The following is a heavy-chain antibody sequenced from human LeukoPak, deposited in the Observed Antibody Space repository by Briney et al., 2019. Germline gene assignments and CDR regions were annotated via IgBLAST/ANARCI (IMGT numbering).Heavy chain of an antibody. D-gene: IGHD1-26*01. CDR1: GFTFSSYG. V-gene: IGHV3-30*03. J-gene: IGHJ4*02. Sequence: GRSLRLSCAASGFTFSSYGMHWVRQAPGKGLEWVAVISYDGSNKYYADSVKGRFTISRDNSKNTLYLQMNSLRAGDTAVYYCARGRELLTYWGQGTLVTVSS. CDR2: ISYDGSNK. CDR3: ARGRELLTY.